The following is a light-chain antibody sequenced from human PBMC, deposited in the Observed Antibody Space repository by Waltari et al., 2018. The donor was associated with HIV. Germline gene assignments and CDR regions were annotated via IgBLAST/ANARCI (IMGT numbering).Light chain of an antibody. CDR1: SSDVGGYNY. CDR3: CSYAGSYTFV. CDR2: DVT. V-gene: IGLV2-11*01. Sequence: QSALTQPRSVSGSPGQSVTISCTGTSSDVGGYNYFSWYQQHPGKAPKLMIYDVTKRPSGFPDRFSGSKSGNTASLTISGLQAEDEADYYCCSYAGSYTFVFGGGTKVTVL. J-gene: IGLJ2*01.